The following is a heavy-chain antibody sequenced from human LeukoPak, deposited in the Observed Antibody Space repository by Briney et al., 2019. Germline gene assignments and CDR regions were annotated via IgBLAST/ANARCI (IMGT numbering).Heavy chain of an antibody. J-gene: IGHJ4*02. V-gene: IGHV3-48*03. Sequence: QPGGSLRLSCAASGFTISGFEMNWVRLAPGKGLEWVSYISTGGRTMYYADSVKGRFTISRDNAKNSLYLQMNSLRAEDTAVYYCAREQEPATGTDYFDYWGQGTLVTVSS. CDR3: AREQEPATGTDYFDY. CDR2: ISTGGRTM. CDR1: GFTISGFE. D-gene: IGHD1-14*01.